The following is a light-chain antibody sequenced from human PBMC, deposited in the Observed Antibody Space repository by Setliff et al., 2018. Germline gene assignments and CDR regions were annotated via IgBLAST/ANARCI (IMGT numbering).Light chain of an antibody. V-gene: IGLV2-14*01. Sequence: SALAQPASVSGSPGQSITISCSGTIGDVGAYDFVSWYQHHPGKAPKLVIYEVTNRPSGISNRFSGSKSGNSASLIISGLQAEDEADYYCSAYTSSSTDVFGTGTKVTVL. CDR1: IGDVGAYDF. J-gene: IGLJ1*01. CDR3: SAYTSSSTDV. CDR2: EVT.